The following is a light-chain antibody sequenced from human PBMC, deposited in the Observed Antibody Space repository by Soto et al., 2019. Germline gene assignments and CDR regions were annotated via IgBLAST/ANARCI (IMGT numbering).Light chain of an antibody. CDR1: QSVSNN. CDR2: GAS. V-gene: IGKV3-15*01. CDR3: QQYNNWPRT. Sequence: EIVMTQSPGTLSLSPGERATLSCRASQSVSNNYLAWYQQKPGQAPRLLIYGASTRATGIPARFSGSGSGTEFTLTISSLQYEDFAVYYCQQYNNWPRTFGHGTRLEI. J-gene: IGKJ5*01.